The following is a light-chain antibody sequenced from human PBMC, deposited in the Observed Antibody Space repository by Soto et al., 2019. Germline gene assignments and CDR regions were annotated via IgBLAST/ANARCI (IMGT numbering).Light chain of an antibody. Sequence: VVMKQSPGTLSVTPGERGTNSWIASQSVSSNLSWYQQKPGQAPRLLLYGASTRATGIPARFSGSGSGTEFTLTIRRLQSEDFAVYYCQQYNNWPPTFGQGTKVDI. V-gene: IGKV3-15*01. J-gene: IGKJ1*01. CDR3: QQYNNWPPT. CDR1: QSVSSN. CDR2: GAS.